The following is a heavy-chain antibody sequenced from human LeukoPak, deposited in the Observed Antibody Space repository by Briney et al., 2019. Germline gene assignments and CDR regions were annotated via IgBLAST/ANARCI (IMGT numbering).Heavy chain of an antibody. Sequence: SVKVSCKASGGTFSSYAISWVRQAPGQGLEWMGRIIPILGIANYAQKFQGRVTMTTDTSTSTAYMELRSLRSDDTAVYYCARSYGARPFTDYWGQGTLVTVSS. D-gene: IGHD1-26*01. J-gene: IGHJ4*02. CDR1: GGTFSSYA. CDR2: IIPILGIA. CDR3: ARSYGARPFTDY. V-gene: IGHV1-69*04.